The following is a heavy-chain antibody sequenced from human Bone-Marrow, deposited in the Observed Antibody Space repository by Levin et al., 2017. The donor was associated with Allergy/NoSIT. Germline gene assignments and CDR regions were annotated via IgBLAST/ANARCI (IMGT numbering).Heavy chain of an antibody. CDR1: GYTFTDYF. CDR2: INTNSGGT. CDR3: ARDQWLVHTFDY. Sequence: ASVKVSCKASGYTFTDYFIHWVRQAPGQGLEWMGWINTNSGGTNYAQKFQGRVTMTRDTSTDTAYMELSNLRSDDTAVFYCARDQWLVHTFDYWGQGTLVTAPS. D-gene: IGHD6-19*01. J-gene: IGHJ4*02. V-gene: IGHV1-2*02.